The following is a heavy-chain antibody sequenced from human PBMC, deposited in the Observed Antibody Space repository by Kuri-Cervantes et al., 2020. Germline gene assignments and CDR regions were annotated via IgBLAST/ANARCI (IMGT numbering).Heavy chain of an antibody. CDR3: AKGQEEGTRGNYLDY. CDR1: GFTFSSYG. V-gene: IGHV3-23*01. J-gene: IGHJ4*02. CDR2: ISGSGGST. D-gene: IGHD3-10*01. Sequence: GGSLRLYCAASGFTFSSYGMYCVRQAPSKGLEWVSAISGSGGSTYYADSVKCRFSISRDNSKNTLYLQMNSLRDEDTAVYYCAKGQEEGTRGNYLDYWGQGTLVTDSS.